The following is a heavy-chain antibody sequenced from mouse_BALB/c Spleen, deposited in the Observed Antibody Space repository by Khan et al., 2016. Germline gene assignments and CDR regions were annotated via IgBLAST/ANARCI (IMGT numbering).Heavy chain of an antibody. CDR2: IDPANGNT. V-gene: IGHV14-3*02. CDR1: GFNIKDTY. CDR3: ARGLYYYGSSYYAMDY. D-gene: IGHD1-1*01. Sequence: VQLKQSGAELVKPGASVKLSCTASGFNIKDTYMHWVKQRPEQGLEWIGRIDPANGNTKYDPKFQGKATITADTSSNTAYLQLSSLTSDDTAVYYCARGLYYYGSSYYAMDYWGQGTSVTVSS. J-gene: IGHJ4*01.